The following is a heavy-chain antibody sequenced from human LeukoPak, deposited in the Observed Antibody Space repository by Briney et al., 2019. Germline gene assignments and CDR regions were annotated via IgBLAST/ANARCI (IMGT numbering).Heavy chain of an antibody. CDR3: ARERVTRYYYDSRPLNWFDP. CDR2: IYTSGST. D-gene: IGHD3-22*01. J-gene: IGHJ5*02. CDR1: GGSISSYY. V-gene: IGHV4-4*07. Sequence: ASETLSLTCTVSGGSISSYYWSWIRQPAGKGLEWIGRIYTSGSTNYNPSLKSRVTMSVDTSKNRFSLKLSSVTAADTAVYYCARERVTRYYYDSRPLNWFDPWGQGTLVTVSS.